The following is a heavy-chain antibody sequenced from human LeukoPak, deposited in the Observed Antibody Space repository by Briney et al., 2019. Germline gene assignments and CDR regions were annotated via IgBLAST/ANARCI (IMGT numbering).Heavy chain of an antibody. V-gene: IGHV4-59*01. CDR2: IYYSGNT. CDR3: ARDSAVGFDY. J-gene: IGHJ4*02. Sequence: PSETLSLTCTVPGGSISSYYWSWIRHPPGKGLEWIGYIYYSGNTNYNPSLKSRVTISVDTSKNQFPLKLSSVTAADTAFYYCARDSAVGFDYWGQGTLVTVSS. D-gene: IGHD6-19*01. CDR1: GGSISSYY.